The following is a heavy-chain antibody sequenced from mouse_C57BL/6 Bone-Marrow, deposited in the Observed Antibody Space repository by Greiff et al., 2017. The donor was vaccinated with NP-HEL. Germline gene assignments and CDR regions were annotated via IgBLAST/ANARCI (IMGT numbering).Heavy chain of an antibody. V-gene: IGHV1-31*01. CDR2: IYPYNGVS. Sequence: EVKLEESGPELVKPGASVKISCKASGYSFTGYYMHWVKQSHGNILDWIGYIYPYNGVSSYNQKFKGKATLTVDKSSSTAYMELRSLTSEDSAVYYCARGDPYYYGSSTPYAMDYWGQGTSVTVSS. J-gene: IGHJ4*01. CDR3: ARGDPYYYGSSTPYAMDY. CDR1: GYSFTGYY. D-gene: IGHD1-1*01.